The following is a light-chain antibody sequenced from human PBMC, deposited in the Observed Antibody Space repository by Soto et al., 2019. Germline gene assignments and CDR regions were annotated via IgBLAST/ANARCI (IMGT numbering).Light chain of an antibody. CDR1: SSNFGAGYD. Sequence: VLTQPPSVSGAPGQRVTISCTGSSSNFGAGYDVHWYQQLPGTAPKLLIYGTTNRPSGVPDRFSGSKSGTSASLAITGLQAEDEADYYCQSYDSSLSAYVFGTGTKVTVL. CDR3: QSYDSSLSAYV. J-gene: IGLJ1*01. V-gene: IGLV1-40*01. CDR2: GTT.